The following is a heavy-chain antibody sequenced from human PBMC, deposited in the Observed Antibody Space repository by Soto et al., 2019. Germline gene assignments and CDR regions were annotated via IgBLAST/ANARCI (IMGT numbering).Heavy chain of an antibody. CDR1: GFTFSNYW. Sequence: PGGSLRLSCAASGFTFSNYWMSWVRQAPGRGLEWVANIKLDGSEQYYADSMKGRFTISRDNAKNSLYLQMNSLRAEDTAVYYCTRPGYSYVIDHWGRGTLVTVSS. CDR3: TRPGYSYVIDH. V-gene: IGHV3-7*05. CDR2: IKLDGSEQ. J-gene: IGHJ4*02. D-gene: IGHD5-18*01.